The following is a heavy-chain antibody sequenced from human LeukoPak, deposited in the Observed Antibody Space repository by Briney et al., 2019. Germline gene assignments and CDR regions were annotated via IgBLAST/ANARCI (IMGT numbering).Heavy chain of an antibody. D-gene: IGHD5-24*01. Sequence: GRSLRLSCAASGFTFSSYGMHWVRQAPGKGLEWVAVISYDGSNKYYADSVKGRFTISRDNSKNTLYLQMNSLRAEDTAVYYCAKEPVEMATITIVGYWGQGTLVTVSS. CDR2: ISYDGSNK. V-gene: IGHV3-30*18. CDR3: AKEPVEMATITIVGY. CDR1: GFTFSSYG. J-gene: IGHJ4*02.